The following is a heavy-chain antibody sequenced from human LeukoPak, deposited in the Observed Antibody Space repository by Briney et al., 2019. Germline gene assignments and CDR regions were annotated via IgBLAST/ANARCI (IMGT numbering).Heavy chain of an antibody. CDR1: GFTFNIYA. D-gene: IGHD6-13*01. CDR3: AKDRRIAAAYLFDY. CDR2: ISGSGGST. V-gene: IGHV3-23*01. Sequence: PGGSLRLSCAASGFTFNIYAMSWVRQAPGKGLEWVAGISGSGGSTGYADSVKGRFTISRDNSKNTLYLHMNSLRAEDTAVYYCAKDRRIAAAYLFDYWGQGTLVSVFS. J-gene: IGHJ4*02.